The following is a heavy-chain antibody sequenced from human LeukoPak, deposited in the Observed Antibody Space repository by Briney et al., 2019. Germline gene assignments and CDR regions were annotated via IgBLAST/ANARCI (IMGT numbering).Heavy chain of an antibody. CDR3: AKDRAYYSDSSGYYLVRAYDY. J-gene: IGHJ4*02. CDR2: ISGSGGST. CDR1: GFTFSTYA. Sequence: TGGSLRLSCAAPGFTFSTYAMGWVRQAPGKGLEWVSGISGSGGSTFYADSVKGRFTISRDNSKNTLYLQMNSLRAEDTAVYYCAKDRAYYSDSSGYYLVRAYDYWGQGTLVTVSS. D-gene: IGHD3-22*01. V-gene: IGHV3-23*01.